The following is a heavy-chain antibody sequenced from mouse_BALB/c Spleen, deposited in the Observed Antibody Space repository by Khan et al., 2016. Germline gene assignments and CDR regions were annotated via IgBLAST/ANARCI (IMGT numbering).Heavy chain of an antibody. CDR2: ISSSGST. Sequence: EVQLQESGPGLVKPSQSLSLTCTVTGYSITSDYAWNWIRQFPGNKLEWMGNISSSGSTSYNPALKSRITITRDTAKNQVFLQLNSVTTKDTATYYFARRGVSYDDYYDFDYCGQGTTLTVSS. J-gene: IGHJ2*01. CDR1: GYSITSDYA. D-gene: IGHD2-3*01. V-gene: IGHV3-2*02. CDR3: ARRGVSYDDYYDFDY.